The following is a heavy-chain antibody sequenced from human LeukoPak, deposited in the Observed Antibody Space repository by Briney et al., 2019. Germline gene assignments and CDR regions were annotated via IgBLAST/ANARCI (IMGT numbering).Heavy chain of an antibody. V-gene: IGHV3-30*02. Sequence: GGSLRLSCAASGFTFSNYGMHWVRQAPGKGLEWVAFIRYDGSNKYYADSVKGRFTISRDTSKDTLYLQMNSLRAEDTAVYYCAKGDYYDSSGYEDYWGQGTLVTVSS. CDR1: GFTFSNYG. D-gene: IGHD3-22*01. CDR2: IRYDGSNK. J-gene: IGHJ4*02. CDR3: AKGDYYDSSGYEDY.